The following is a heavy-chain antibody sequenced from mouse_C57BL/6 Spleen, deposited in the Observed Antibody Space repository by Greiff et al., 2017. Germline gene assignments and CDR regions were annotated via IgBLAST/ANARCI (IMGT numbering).Heavy chain of an antibody. CDR1: GFSLTSYG. V-gene: IGHV2-6-1*01. D-gene: IGHD4-1*01. Sequence: VKLMESGPGLVAPSQSLSITCTVSGFSLTSYGVHWVRQPPGKGLEWLVVIWSDGSTTYNSAPKSRLSISKDNSTSQVFLKMNSLQTDDTAMYYSARQANWYYAMDYWGQGTSVTVSS. CDR3: ARQANWYYAMDY. CDR2: IWSDGST. J-gene: IGHJ4*01.